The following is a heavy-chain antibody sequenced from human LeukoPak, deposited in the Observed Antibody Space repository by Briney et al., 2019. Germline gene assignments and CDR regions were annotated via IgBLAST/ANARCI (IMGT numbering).Heavy chain of an antibody. V-gene: IGHV4-59*01. CDR1: GGSISSYY. CDR3: ARTVAAGPFQH. CDR2: IYYSGST. D-gene: IGHD2-15*01. Sequence: SETPSLTCTVSGGSISSYYWSWIRQPPGKGLEWIGYIYYSGSTNYNPSLKSRVTISVDTSKNQFSLKLSSVTAADTAVYYCARTVAAGPFQHWGQGTLVTVSS. J-gene: IGHJ1*01.